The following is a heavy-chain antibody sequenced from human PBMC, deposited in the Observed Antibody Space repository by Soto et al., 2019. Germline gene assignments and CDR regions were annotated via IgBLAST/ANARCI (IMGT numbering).Heavy chain of an antibody. V-gene: IGHV1-2*04. D-gene: IGHD1-7*01. CDR1: GYTFTGYY. J-gene: IGHJ6*03. Sequence: ASVKVSCKASGYTFTGYYMHWVRQAPGQGLEWMGWINPNSGGTNYAQKFQGWVTMTRDTSISTAYMELSRLRSDDTAVYYCARSAGTTHWYYYMDVWGKGTTVTVSS. CDR2: INPNSGGT. CDR3: ARSAGTTHWYYYMDV.